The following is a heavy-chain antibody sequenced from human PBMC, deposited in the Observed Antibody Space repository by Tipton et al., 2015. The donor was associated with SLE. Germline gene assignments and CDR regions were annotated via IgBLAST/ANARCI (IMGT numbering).Heavy chain of an antibody. CDR3: ARLAVAGKWYYFDL. V-gene: IGHV4-4*07. CDR2: IHTSGST. D-gene: IGHD6-19*01. CDR1: GGATTCSY. J-gene: IGHJ4*02. Sequence: TLSLTCTVSGGATTCSYWSWIRQPAGQGLEWFGRIHTSGSTTYNPSLKSRLTISVDTSKNQFSLKLSSVTAADTAVYYCARLAVAGKWYYFDLHGQGASVTICS.